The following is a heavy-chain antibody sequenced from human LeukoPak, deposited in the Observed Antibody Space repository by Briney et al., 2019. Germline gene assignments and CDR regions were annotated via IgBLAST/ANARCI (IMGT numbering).Heavy chain of an antibody. J-gene: IGHJ4*02. CDR1: GFTFSSYW. CDR3: ASGGSYFGY. Sequence: GGSLILSCEGSGFTFSSYWMSWVRQAPGKGLEWVANIKQDGSEKYYVDSVKGRFTIFRDNAKNSLFLQMNSLRADDTAVYYCASGGSYFGYWGQGTLVTVSS. V-gene: IGHV3-7*05. CDR2: IKQDGSEK.